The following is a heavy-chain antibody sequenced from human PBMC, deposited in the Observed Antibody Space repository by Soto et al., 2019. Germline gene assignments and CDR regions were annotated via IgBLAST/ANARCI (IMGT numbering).Heavy chain of an antibody. Sequence: GSLRLSCAGSGFTFSSYSMNWVRQSPGKGLEWVSYISSSSSTIYYADSVKGRFTISRDNAKNSLYLQMNSLRDEDTAVYYCAREQWQVGYYYYYGMDVWGQGTTVTVSS. CDR1: GFTFSSYS. D-gene: IGHD6-19*01. CDR3: AREQWQVGYYYYYGMDV. J-gene: IGHJ6*02. CDR2: ISSSSSTI. V-gene: IGHV3-48*02.